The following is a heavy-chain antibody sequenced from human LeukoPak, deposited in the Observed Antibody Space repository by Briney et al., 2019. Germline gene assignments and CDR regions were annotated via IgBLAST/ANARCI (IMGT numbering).Heavy chain of an antibody. CDR3: ARTEMATKAFDY. V-gene: IGHV4-34*01. J-gene: IGHJ4*02. CDR2: INHSGST. Sequence: SETLSLTCAVYGGSFSGYYWSWIRQPPGKGLEWIGEINHSGSTNYNPSLKSRVTISVDTSKNQFSLKLNSVTAADTAVYYCARTEMATKAFDYWGQGTLVTVSS. D-gene: IGHD5-24*01. CDR1: GGSFSGYY.